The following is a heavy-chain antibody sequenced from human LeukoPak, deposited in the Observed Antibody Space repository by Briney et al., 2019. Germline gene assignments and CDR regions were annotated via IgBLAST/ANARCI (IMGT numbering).Heavy chain of an antibody. V-gene: IGHV1-69*05. CDR1: GGTFSSYA. Sequence: ASVKLSCKASGGTFSSYAISWVRQAPGQGLEWMGGIIPIFGTANYAQKFQGRVTITTDESTSTAYMELSSLRSEDTAVYYCARGGLSGSYYFDYWGQGTLVTVSS. CDR3: ARGGLSGSYYFDY. J-gene: IGHJ4*02. CDR2: IIPIFGTA. D-gene: IGHD1-26*01.